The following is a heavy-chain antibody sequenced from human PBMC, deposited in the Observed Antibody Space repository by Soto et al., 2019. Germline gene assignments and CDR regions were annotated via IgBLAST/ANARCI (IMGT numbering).Heavy chain of an antibody. CDR2: ISAYNGNT. Sequence: ASVKVSCKASGYTFTSYGISWVRQAPGQGLEWMGWISAYNGNTNYAQKLQGRVTMTTDTSTSTAYMELRSLRSDDTAVYYCARVKMGSSWSSYYYYYMDVWGKGTTVTVSS. CDR3: ARVKMGSSWSSYYYYYMDV. CDR1: GYTFTSYG. D-gene: IGHD6-13*01. V-gene: IGHV1-18*01. J-gene: IGHJ6*03.